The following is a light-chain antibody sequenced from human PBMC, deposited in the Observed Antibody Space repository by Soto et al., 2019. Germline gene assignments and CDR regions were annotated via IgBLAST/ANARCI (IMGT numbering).Light chain of an antibody. J-gene: IGLJ1*01. V-gene: IGLV2-8*01. CDR1: SSDVGGYNY. CDR2: EVN. CDR3: SSDAGSSNV. Sequence: QSALTQPPSATGSPGQSVAISCTGTSSDVGGYNYVFWYQQHPGKAPKLMIYEVNKRPSGVPDRFSGSKSGNTASLTVSGLQAEDEADYYCSSDAGSSNVFGTGTKVTVL.